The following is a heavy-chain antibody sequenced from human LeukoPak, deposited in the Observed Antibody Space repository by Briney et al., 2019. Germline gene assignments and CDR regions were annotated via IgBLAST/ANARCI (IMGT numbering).Heavy chain of an antibody. CDR2: IKQDGSEK. Sequence: GGSLRLSCAASGFTFSSYWMSWVRQAPGKGLEWVANIKQDGSEKYYVDSVKGRFTISRDNAKNSLYLQMNSLRAEDTAVSYCARETHPTQAVYSMIVVVSAIDYWGQGTLVTVSS. CDR1: GFTFSSYW. D-gene: IGHD3-22*01. V-gene: IGHV3-7*01. CDR3: ARETHPTQAVYSMIVVVSAIDY. J-gene: IGHJ4*02.